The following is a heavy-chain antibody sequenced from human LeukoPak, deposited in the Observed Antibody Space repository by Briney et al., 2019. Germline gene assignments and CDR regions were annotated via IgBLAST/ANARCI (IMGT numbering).Heavy chain of an antibody. V-gene: IGHV1-46*01. Sequence: ASVKVSCKTSGYTFTSYYIHWVRQAPGQGLEWMGIINPSGGSTSYAQKFQGRVTITRDTSASTAYMELSSLRSEDTAVYYCARDGWFDPWGQGTLVTVSS. CDR2: INPSGGST. CDR3: ARDGWFDP. J-gene: IGHJ5*02. CDR1: GYTFTSYY.